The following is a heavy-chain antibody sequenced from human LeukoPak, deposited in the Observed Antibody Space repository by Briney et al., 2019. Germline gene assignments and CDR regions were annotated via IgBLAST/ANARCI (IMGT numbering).Heavy chain of an antibody. Sequence: SETLSLTCSDSGVSISSSYWSWIRQPPGKGLEWIGYISYRGTTKYNPSLKSRVTISVDTSKNQVSLNLSSVTAADTAVYYCARDPGSCSGGSCSFYWYFDLWGRGTLVTVSS. V-gene: IGHV4-59*01. D-gene: IGHD2-15*01. J-gene: IGHJ2*01. CDR2: ISYRGTT. CDR3: ARDPGSCSGGSCSFYWYFDL. CDR1: GVSISSSY.